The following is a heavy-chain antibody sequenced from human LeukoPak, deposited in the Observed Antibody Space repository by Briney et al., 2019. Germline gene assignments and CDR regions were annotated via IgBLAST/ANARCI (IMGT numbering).Heavy chain of an antibody. CDR2: IIPILGIA. CDR1: GFTFSSYA. J-gene: IGHJ5*02. V-gene: IGHV1-69*04. CDR3: ARHGRFGELLFP. D-gene: IGHD3-10*01. Sequence: GGSLRLSCAASGFTFSSYAISWVRQAPGQGLEWMGRIIPILGIANYAQKFQGRVTITADKSTSTAYMELSSLRSEDTAVYYCARHGRFGELLFPWGQGTLVTVSS.